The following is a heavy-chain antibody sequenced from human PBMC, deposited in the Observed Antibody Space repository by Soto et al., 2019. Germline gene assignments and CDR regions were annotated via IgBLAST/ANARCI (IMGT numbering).Heavy chain of an antibody. J-gene: IGHJ4*01. CDR3: ARRWSGTDY. V-gene: IGHV4-59*01. Sequence: QVQLQESGPGLVKPSETLSLNCTVSGGSITSYYWSWIRQPPGKGLEWIGYIHNSVSTSYNPSLQSRVPISADVSKNQFSLDLRFVTAADTAVYYCARRWSGTDYWGHGTLVTVAS. CDR1: GGSITSYY. CDR2: IHNSVST. D-gene: IGHD3-10*01.